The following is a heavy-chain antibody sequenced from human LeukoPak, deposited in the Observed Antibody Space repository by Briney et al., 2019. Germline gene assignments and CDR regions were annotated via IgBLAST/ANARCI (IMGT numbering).Heavy chain of an antibody. J-gene: IGHJ4*02. CDR1: GFTFSSYA. CDR2: ISNDDGTNK. V-gene: IGHV3-30*04. Sequence: QPGGSLRLSCAASGFTFSSYAMHWVRQAPGKGLEWVAVISNDDGTNKYYADSVKGRFTISRDNSKNTLYLQMNSLRVEDTALYYCARVLAPRTMGPGDDYWGQGTLVTVSS. D-gene: IGHD6-6*01. CDR3: ARVLAPRTMGPGDDY.